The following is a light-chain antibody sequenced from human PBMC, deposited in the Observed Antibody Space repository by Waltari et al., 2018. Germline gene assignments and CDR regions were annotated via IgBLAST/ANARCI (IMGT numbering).Light chain of an antibody. Sequence: EIVLTQSPCTLSLSPGERATLSCRASQSVSKRLLAWYQQKPGQAPRLLIYGASSRAAGIPDRFSGSGSGTDFTLTISRLEPEDFAVYYCQQYTTSPYTFGQGTKVEIK. V-gene: IGKV3-20*01. CDR2: GAS. J-gene: IGKJ2*01. CDR3: QQYTTSPYT. CDR1: QSVSKRL.